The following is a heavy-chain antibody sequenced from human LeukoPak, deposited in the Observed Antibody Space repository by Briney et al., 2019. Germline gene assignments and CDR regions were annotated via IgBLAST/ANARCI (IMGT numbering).Heavy chain of an antibody. CDR1: GFTFSSYG. Sequence: PGGSLRLSCAASGFTFSSYGMHWVRQAPGKGLEWVAFIRYDGSNKYYADSVKGRFTISRDNSKNTLYLQMNSLRAEDTAVYYCAKDPRGVVVAAPFDYWGQGTLVTVSS. D-gene: IGHD2-15*01. V-gene: IGHV3-30*02. CDR3: AKDPRGVVVAAPFDY. CDR2: IRYDGSNK. J-gene: IGHJ4*02.